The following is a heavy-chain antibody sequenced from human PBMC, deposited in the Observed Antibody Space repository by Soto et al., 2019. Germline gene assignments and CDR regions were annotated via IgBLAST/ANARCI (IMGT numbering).Heavy chain of an antibody. CDR1: GFSLSTSGVG. CDR2: IYSNDDK. V-gene: IGHV2-5*01. D-gene: IGHD3-9*01. J-gene: IGHJ6*02. CDR3: AHHMDYDILTAVWYYRMDV. Sequence: SGPTLVNPTQTLTLTCTFSGFSLSTSGVGVGWIRQPPGKALEWLALIYSNDDKRYNPSLKSRLSITKDTSKNQVVLTMTNMDPVDTATYFCAHHMDYDILTAVWYYRMDVWGQGTTVTVSS.